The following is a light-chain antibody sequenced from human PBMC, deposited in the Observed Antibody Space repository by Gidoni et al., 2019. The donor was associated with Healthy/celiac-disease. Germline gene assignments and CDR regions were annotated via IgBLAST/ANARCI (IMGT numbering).Light chain of an antibody. J-gene: IGKJ1*01. Sequence: DIVMTQSPDSLAVSLGERATINCKSSQSVLYSSNNKNYLAWYQQKLGQPPKLLIYWASTRESGVPDRFSGSGSGTDFTLTISSLQAEDVAVYYCQQYYSTPWTFXXXTKVEIK. V-gene: IGKV4-1*01. CDR1: QSVLYSSNNKNY. CDR3: QQYYSTPWT. CDR2: WAS.